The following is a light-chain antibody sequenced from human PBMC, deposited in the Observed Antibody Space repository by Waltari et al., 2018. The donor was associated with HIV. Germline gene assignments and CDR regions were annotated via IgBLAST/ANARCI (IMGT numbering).Light chain of an antibody. CDR3: AAWDDSLSGGV. CDR2: RSK. J-gene: IGLJ2*01. V-gene: IGLV1-47*01. CDR1: SSNIGSNF. Sequence: QSVLTQPPSASGTPGQSVTITCSGSSSNIGSNFVYWYQQVPGTAPKLLIYRSKQRPSGVPDRFSGSKSGTSASLAISGLRAEDEADYYCAAWDDSLSGGVFGGGTKLTVL.